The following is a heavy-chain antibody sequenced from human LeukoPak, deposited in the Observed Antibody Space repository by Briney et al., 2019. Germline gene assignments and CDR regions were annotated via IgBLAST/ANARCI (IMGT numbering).Heavy chain of an antibody. V-gene: IGHV1-69*05. Sequence: ASVKVSCKASGGTYSSYAISWVRQAPGQGLEWMGRIIPIFGTANYAQKFQGRVTITTDESTSTAYVELSSLRSEDTAVYYCARAPTYANWFDPWGQGTLVTVSS. CDR3: ARAPTYANWFDP. CDR1: GGTYSSYA. D-gene: IGHD2-8*01. CDR2: IIPIFGTA. J-gene: IGHJ5*02.